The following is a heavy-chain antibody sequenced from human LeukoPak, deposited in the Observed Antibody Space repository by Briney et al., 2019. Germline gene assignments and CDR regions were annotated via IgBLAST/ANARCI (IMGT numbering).Heavy chain of an antibody. CDR3: ARTNMRYNYLDY. CDR2: IYYSGST. CDR1: GGSISSYY. Sequence: SSGTLSLTCTVSGGSISSYYWSWIRQPPGKGLEWIGYIYYSGSTNCNPSLKSRVIISVDTSKSQFSLKLSSVTAADTAVYYCARTNMRYNYLDYWGQGTLVTVSS. J-gene: IGHJ4*02. D-gene: IGHD5-18*01. V-gene: IGHV4-59*13.